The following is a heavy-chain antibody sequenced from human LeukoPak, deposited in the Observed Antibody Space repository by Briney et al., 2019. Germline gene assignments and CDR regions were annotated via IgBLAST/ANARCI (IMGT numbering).Heavy chain of an antibody. CDR3: ARGEPGGASYYDILTGYYKPQRDLDY. CDR1: GYTFTSYD. CDR2: MNPNSGNT. Sequence: ASVKVSCKASGYTFTSYDIDWVRQATGQGLEWMGWMNPNSGNTGYAQKFQGRVTMTRNTSISTAYMELSSLRSEDTAVYYCARGEPGGASYYDILTGYYKPQRDLDYWGQGTLVTVSS. D-gene: IGHD3-9*01. J-gene: IGHJ4*02. V-gene: IGHV1-8*01.